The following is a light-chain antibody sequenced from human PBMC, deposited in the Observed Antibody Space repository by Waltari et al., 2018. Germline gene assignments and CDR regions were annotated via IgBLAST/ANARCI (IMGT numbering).Light chain of an antibody. CDR1: QSLVHSNGNTY. Sequence: DVVMTQSPLSLPITPGQPAPISCRSSQSLVHSNGNTYLSWYQKKPGQPPRLLIYQVSDRYSGVPDRFSGSGAGTDCTLKISRVEAEDVGVYYCGQGTQLPPTFGQGTKVEIK. CDR3: GQGTQLPPT. J-gene: IGKJ1*01. V-gene: IGKV2-30*02. CDR2: QVS.